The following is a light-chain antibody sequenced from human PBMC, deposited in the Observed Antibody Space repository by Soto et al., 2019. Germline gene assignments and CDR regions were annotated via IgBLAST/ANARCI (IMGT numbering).Light chain of an antibody. V-gene: IGKV3-20*01. J-gene: IGKJ3*01. CDR3: QQYGSSPFT. Sequence: EIVLTQSPGTLSLSPGERATPSCRASQSVSSSYLAWYQQKPGQAPRLLIYDASSRATGIPDRFSGSGSGTDFTLTITRLEPEDFAVYYCQQYGSSPFTFGPGTKVDIK. CDR2: DAS. CDR1: QSVSSSY.